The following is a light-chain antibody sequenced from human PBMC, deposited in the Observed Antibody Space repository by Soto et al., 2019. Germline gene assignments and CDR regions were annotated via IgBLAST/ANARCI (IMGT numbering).Light chain of an antibody. CDR1: GGDIGAYNY. J-gene: IGLJ1*01. Sequence: QSVLTQPASVSGSLGQSITLSCTGSGGDIGAYNYVSWYQQHPGKAPKLIVYGVTHRPSGVSSRFSASKSAYTASLTISALQAEDEADYYCSSYTTRSTLDVFGTGTKVTVL. CDR2: GVT. V-gene: IGLV2-14*01. CDR3: SSYTTRSTLDV.